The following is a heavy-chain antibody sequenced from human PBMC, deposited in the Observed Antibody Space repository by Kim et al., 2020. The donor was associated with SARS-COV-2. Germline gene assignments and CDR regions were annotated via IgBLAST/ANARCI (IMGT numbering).Heavy chain of an antibody. V-gene: IGHV3-66*01. CDR2: IYSGGST. J-gene: IGHJ3*02. D-gene: IGHD2-2*01. CDR1: GFTVSSNY. Sequence: GGSLRLSCAASGFTVSSNYMSWVRQAPGKGLEWVSVIYSGGSTYYADSVKGRFTISRDNSKNTLYLQMNSLRAEDTAVYYCARAPHCSSTSCYYRTATPYDAFDIWGQGTMVTVSS. CDR3: ARAPHCSSTSCYYRTATPYDAFDI.